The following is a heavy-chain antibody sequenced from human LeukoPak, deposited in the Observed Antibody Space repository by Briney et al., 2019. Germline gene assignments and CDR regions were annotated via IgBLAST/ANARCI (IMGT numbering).Heavy chain of an antibody. D-gene: IGHD4-11*01. CDR3: ARVGVTTNYYYYYYMDV. CDR1: GGSFSGYY. Sequence: SETLSLTCAVYGGSFSGYYWSWIRQPPGKGLEWIGEINHSGSTNYNPSLKSRVTISVDTSKNQFSLKLSSVTAADAAVYYCARVGVTTNYYYYYYMDVWGKGTTVTVSS. J-gene: IGHJ6*03. V-gene: IGHV4-34*01. CDR2: INHSGST.